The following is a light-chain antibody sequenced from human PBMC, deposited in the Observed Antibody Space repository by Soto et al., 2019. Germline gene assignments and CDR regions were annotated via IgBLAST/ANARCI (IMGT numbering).Light chain of an antibody. CDR3: QQRSNWPLT. CDR1: QSVSSY. CDR2: DAA. V-gene: IGKV3-11*01. J-gene: IGKJ4*01. Sequence: EIVLTQSPATLSLSPGERATLSCRASQSVSSYLAWYPQKPGQAPRLLIYDAANRATGIPARFSGSGSGTDVTLTISSLEPEDIAVYYCQQRSNWPLTFGGGTKVEIK.